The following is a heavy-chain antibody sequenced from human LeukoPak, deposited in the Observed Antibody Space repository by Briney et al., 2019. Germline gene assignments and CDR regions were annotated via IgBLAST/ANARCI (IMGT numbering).Heavy chain of an antibody. CDR1: GFTFDDYA. CDR2: ISWNSGSI. V-gene: IGHV3-9*01. CDR3: AKDSSEGSIDY. D-gene: IGHD6-19*01. Sequence: GGSLRLSCAASGFTFDDYAVHWVRQAPGKGLEWVSGISWNSGSICYADSVKGRFTISRDNAKNSLYLQMNSLRAEDTALYYCAKDSSEGSIDYWGQGTLVTVSS. J-gene: IGHJ4*02.